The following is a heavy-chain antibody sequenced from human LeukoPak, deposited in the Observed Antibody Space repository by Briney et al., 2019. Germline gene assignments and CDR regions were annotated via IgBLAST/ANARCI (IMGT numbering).Heavy chain of an antibody. CDR2: IYYSGST. CDR1: GGSISGYY. V-gene: IGHV4-59*01. D-gene: IGHD3-3*01. J-gene: IGHJ4*02. CDR3: ARLDTIFGVAKGFDY. Sequence: SETLSLTCTVSGGSISGYYWSWIRQPPGKGLEYIGYIYYSGSTNYSPSPKSRVTISVDTSNHQFSLKLSSVTAADTAVYYCARLDTIFGVAKGFDYWGQGTLVTVSS.